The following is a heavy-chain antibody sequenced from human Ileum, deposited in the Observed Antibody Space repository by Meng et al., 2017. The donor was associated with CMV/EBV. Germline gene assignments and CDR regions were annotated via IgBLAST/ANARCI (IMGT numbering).Heavy chain of an antibody. J-gene: IGHJ4*02. Sequence: QVLRRESGPGLVKPSETLFLTCAVSGGSISTYYWTWVRQPAGKGLEWIGRINAGGSTNDNPSLKSRVTMSVDTSKNQFSLKVTSVTAADTAVYYCAREENTVNQFEYWGQGTLVTVSS. D-gene: IGHD4-17*01. V-gene: IGHV4-4*07. CDR2: INAGGST. CDR1: GGSISTYY. CDR3: AREENTVNQFEY.